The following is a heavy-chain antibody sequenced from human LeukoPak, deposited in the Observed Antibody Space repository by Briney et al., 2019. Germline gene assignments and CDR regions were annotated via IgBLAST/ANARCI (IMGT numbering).Heavy chain of an antibody. CDR3: ARGPSPGGLAYYFDY. V-gene: IGHV4-34*01. CDR1: GGSFSGYY. Sequence: PSETLSLTCAVYGGSFSGYYWSWIRQPPGKGLEWIGEIKHSGSTNYNPSLKSRVTISVDTSKNQFSLKLSSVTAADTAVYYCARGPSPGGLAYYFDYWGRGTLVTVSS. J-gene: IGHJ4*02. D-gene: IGHD6-19*01. CDR2: IKHSGST.